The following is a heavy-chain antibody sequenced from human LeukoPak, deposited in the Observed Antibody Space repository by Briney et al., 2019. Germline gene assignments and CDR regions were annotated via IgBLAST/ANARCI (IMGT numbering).Heavy chain of an antibody. J-gene: IGHJ6*03. Sequence: SLRPSCTASAFTPVEYAMSWFRQAPGKVLEWVTSIRSKAYGGTTEYAASVKGRFTISRDDSKSIAYLQMNSLKTEDTAVYYCTRVDIAARYMDVWGTGTTVTVSS. V-gene: IGHV3-49*03. D-gene: IGHD6-6*01. CDR2: IRSKAYGGTT. CDR1: AFTPVEYA. CDR3: TRVDIAARYMDV.